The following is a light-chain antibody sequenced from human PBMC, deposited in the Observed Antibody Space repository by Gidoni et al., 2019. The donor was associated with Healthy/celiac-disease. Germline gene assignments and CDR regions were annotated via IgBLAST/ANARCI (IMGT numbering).Light chain of an antibody. Sequence: EIVMTQFLATLSVSPGERATLSCRASQSVSSNLAWYQQKPGQAHRLLIYDASTRATGIPARFSGSGSGTEFTLTISSLQSEDFVVYYCQQYNNWPRTFGQGTKVEIK. CDR3: QQYNNWPRT. CDR2: DAS. J-gene: IGKJ1*01. V-gene: IGKV3-15*01. CDR1: QSVSSN.